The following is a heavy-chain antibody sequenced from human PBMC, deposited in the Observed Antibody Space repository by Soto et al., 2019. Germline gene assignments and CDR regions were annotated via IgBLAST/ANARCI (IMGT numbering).Heavy chain of an antibody. D-gene: IGHD2-15*01. V-gene: IGHV3-48*02. CDR2: ISSSSSTI. CDR1: GFTFSSYS. Sequence: SGGSLRLSCAASGFTFSSYSMNWVRQAPGKGLEWVSYISSSSSTIYYADSVKGRFTISRDNAKNSLYLQMNSLRDEDTAVYYCARDRILGYCSGGSCPNLYYYYGMDVWGQGTTVTVSS. J-gene: IGHJ6*02. CDR3: ARDRILGYCSGGSCPNLYYYYGMDV.